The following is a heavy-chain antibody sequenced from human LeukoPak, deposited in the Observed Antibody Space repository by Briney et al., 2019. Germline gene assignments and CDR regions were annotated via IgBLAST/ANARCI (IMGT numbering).Heavy chain of an antibody. J-gene: IGHJ6*03. V-gene: IGHV3-23*01. D-gene: IGHD3-3*01. CDR3: AKRSGYYYYMDV. CDR1: GFSFSSYA. CDR2: IFGTGDST. Sequence: GGSLRLSCAASGFSFSSYAMTWVRQAPGKGLEWISTIFGTGDSTYYADSAKGRFTISRDNSKNTLYLQMHSLRADDTAVYYCAKRSGYYYYMDVWGKGTTVTVSS.